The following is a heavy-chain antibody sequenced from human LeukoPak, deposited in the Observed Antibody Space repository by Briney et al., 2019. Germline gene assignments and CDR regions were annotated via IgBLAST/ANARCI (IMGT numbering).Heavy chain of an antibody. D-gene: IGHD3-3*01. CDR1: GGSISSGSYY. J-gene: IGHJ4*02. Sequence: SETLSITCTVSGGSISSGSYYWSWIRQPAGKGLEWIGRIYTSGGTNYNPSLKSRVIISVDTSKNQFSLKLSSVTAADTAVYYCARDYDFWSGYSDDWGQGTLVTVSS. V-gene: IGHV4-61*02. CDR2: IYTSGGT. CDR3: ARDYDFWSGYSDD.